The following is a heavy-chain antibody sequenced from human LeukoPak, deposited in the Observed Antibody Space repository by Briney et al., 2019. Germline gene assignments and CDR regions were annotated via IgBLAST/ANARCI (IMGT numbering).Heavy chain of an antibody. V-gene: IGHV3-23*01. CDR3: VQEGPRGLAFDV. J-gene: IGHJ3*01. CDR1: GVTFSSYV. CDR2: ISGSSGGT. Sequence: GGSLRLSCEASGVTFSSYVMSWVRQAPGKGPEWVSGISGSSGGTYYADFVKGRFAISRDNSKNTLYLQMNSLRAEDSALYYCVQEGPRGLAFDVWGQGTRVTVSS.